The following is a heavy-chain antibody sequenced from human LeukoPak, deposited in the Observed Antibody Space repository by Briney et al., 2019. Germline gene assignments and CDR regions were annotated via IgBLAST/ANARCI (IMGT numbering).Heavy chain of an antibody. CDR2: IYASGSS. CDR1: GDSISNYY. D-gene: IGHD3-22*01. Sequence: SETLSLTYTVSGDSISNYYWSWVRQPAGKGLEWIGRIYASGSSNYNPSLKSRITMSVDTSKNQFSLKLSSVTAADTAVYYCARCLNTYYYDNSGYSPEHYYMDVWGKGTTVIVSS. CDR3: ARCLNTYYYDNSGYSPEHYYMDV. J-gene: IGHJ6*03. V-gene: IGHV4-4*07.